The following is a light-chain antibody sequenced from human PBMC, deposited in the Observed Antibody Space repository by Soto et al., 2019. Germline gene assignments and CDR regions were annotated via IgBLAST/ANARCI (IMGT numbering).Light chain of an antibody. CDR3: QQYYSTFT. CDR1: QSVLCSSNNKNY. V-gene: IGKV4-1*01. J-gene: IGKJ4*01. Sequence: DIVMTQSPDSLAVSLGERAIINCKSSQSVLCSSNNKNYLAWYQQKPGQPPKLLMYWASTRESGVPDRFGGSWSGTDFTLTISSLQAEDVAFDYCQQYYSTFTFGGGTKVDIK. CDR2: WAS.